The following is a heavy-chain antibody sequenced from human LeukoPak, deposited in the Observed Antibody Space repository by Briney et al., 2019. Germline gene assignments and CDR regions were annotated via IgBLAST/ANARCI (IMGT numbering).Heavy chain of an antibody. V-gene: IGHV4-59*01. Sequence: SETLSLTCTVSGGSISSYYWSWIPQPPGKGLEWIGYIYYSGSTNYNPSLKSRVTISVDTSKNQFSLKLSSVTAADTAVYYCARDFPDSSSSRRFDYWGQGTLVTVSS. D-gene: IGHD6-6*01. CDR2: IYYSGST. CDR1: GGSISSYY. J-gene: IGHJ4*02. CDR3: ARDFPDSSSSRRFDY.